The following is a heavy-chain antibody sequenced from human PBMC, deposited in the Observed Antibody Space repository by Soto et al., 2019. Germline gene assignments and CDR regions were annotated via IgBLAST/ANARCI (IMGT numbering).Heavy chain of an antibody. CDR3: ARDLPVRFGANHTWFDP. V-gene: IGHV1-69*04. CDR2: IIPILGIA. D-gene: IGHD3-10*01. CDR1: GGTFSSDT. Sequence: SVKVSCKAAGGTFSSDTISWVRQAPGQGLEWMGRIIPILGIANYAQKFQGRVTITADKSTSTAYMELSSLRSEDTAVYYCARDLPVRFGANHTWFDPWGQGTLVTVSS. J-gene: IGHJ5*02.